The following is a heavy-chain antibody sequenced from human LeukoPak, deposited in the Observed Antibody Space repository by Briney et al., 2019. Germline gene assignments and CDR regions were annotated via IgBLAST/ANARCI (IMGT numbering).Heavy chain of an antibody. CDR2: IKSKTDGGTT. V-gene: IGHV3-15*01. CDR3: TTSLTSGAYIDY. CDR1: GFTFSSYS. J-gene: IGHJ4*02. D-gene: IGHD2-15*01. Sequence: GGSLRLSCAASGFTFSSYSMNWVRQAPGKGLEWVGRIKSKTDGGTTDYAAPVTGRFTISRDDSENALYLQMNSLKIEDTAVYYCTTSLTSGAYIDYWGQGTLVTVSS.